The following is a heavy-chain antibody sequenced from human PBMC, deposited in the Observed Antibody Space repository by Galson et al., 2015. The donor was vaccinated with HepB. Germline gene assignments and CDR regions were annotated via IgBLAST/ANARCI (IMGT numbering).Heavy chain of an antibody. D-gene: IGHD3-10*01. CDR1: GHKFTSYH. CDR3: ARGVLLWDGPDY. J-gene: IGHJ4*02. V-gene: IGHV1-46*01. Sequence: SVKVSCKASGHKFTSYHMHWVRQAPGQGLEWMGIINPSGGSTDYAQKFRGRLTMTRDTSTSTVFMELSSLRSEDTAVYHCARGVLLWDGPDYWGQGTLVTVSS. CDR2: INPSGGST.